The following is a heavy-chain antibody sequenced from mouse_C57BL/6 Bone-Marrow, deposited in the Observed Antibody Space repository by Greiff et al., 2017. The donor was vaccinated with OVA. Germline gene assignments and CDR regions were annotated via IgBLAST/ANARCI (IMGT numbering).Heavy chain of an antibody. J-gene: IGHJ3*01. V-gene: IGHV1-81*01. D-gene: IGHD1-2*01. Sequence: VKLMESGAELARPGASVKLSCKASGYTFTSYGISWVKQSTGQGLEWIGEIYPRSGNTYYNEKFKGTATLTADKSSSTAYLELRSLTSEDSSVYFCARSGIIFAYWGQGTLVTVSA. CDR2: IYPRSGNT. CDR3: ARSGIIFAY. CDR1: GYTFTSYG.